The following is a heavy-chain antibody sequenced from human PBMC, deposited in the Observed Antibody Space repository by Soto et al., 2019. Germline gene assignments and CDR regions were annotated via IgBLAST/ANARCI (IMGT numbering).Heavy chain of an antibody. V-gene: IGHV1-58*02. D-gene: IGHD6-13*01. CDR1: WLPFTSPV. CDR3: AAVTPMNIAAAGTVTLAYGMDV. J-gene: IGHJ6*02. CDR2: IVVASGNT. Sequence: VKALCKVPWLPFTSPVMQWVRKARGQRLEWIGWIVVASGNTTYAQKFQERVTITRDMSASTAYMELSSLRSEDTALYYCAAVTPMNIAAAGTVTLAYGMDVWG.